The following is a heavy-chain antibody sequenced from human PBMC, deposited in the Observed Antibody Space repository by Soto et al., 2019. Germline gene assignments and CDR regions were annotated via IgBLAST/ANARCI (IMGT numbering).Heavy chain of an antibody. CDR3: AKIYGSDAFDI. J-gene: IGHJ3*02. CDR1: GFTFSSYG. CDR2: ISYDGSNK. Sequence: SIRLSCAASGFTFSSYGMHGVRQAPGKGLEWVAVISYDGSNKYYADSVKGRFTISRDNSKNTLYLQMNSLRAEDTAVYYCAKIYGSDAFDIWGQGTMVTVSS. V-gene: IGHV3-30*18. D-gene: IGHD4-17*01.